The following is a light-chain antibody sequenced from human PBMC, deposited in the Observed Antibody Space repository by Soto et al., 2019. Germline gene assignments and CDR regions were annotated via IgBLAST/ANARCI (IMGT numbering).Light chain of an antibody. CDR3: QQYHSWPPT. CDR2: DAL. CDR1: QSITNR. V-gene: IGKV1-5*01. Sequence: DIQMTQSPSTLSASVGDRVAITCXASQSITNRLAWYQLKPGKAPKVLIYDALNLESGVPSRFSGGGSGTEFTLTISSLQSEDFAVYYCQQYHSWPPTFGQGTKVDIK. J-gene: IGKJ1*01.